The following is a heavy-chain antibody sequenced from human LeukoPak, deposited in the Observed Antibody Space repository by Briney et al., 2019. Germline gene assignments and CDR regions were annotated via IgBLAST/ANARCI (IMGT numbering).Heavy chain of an antibody. Sequence: AGGSLRLSCAASEFTFSSYAMQWVRQAPGKGLEWVGRIKSKTDGGTTDYAAPVKDRFTISRDDSKNTLYLQMNSLKTEDTAVYYCAWHYYDYWGQGTLVTVSS. V-gene: IGHV3-15*01. CDR3: AWHYYDY. J-gene: IGHJ4*02. CDR2: IKSKTDGGTT. CDR1: EFTFSSYA.